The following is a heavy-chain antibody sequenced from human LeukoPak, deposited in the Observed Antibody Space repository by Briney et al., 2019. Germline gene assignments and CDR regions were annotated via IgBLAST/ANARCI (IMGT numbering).Heavy chain of an antibody. Sequence: SETLSLTYTVSGVSISSSGYYWGWIRQSPGEGLEWIGNIYYSGSTNYNPSLKSRVTISVDTSKNQFPLKLSSVTAADTAVYYCARVPEVGYSGYPPGGSYNWFDPWGQGTLVTVSS. V-gene: IGHV4-39*06. CDR3: ARVPEVGYSGYPPGGSYNWFDP. CDR2: IYYSGST. CDR1: GVSISSSGYY. J-gene: IGHJ5*02. D-gene: IGHD5-12*01.